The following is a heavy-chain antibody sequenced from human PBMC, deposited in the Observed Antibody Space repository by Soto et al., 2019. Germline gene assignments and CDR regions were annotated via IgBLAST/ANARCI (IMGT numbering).Heavy chain of an antibody. Sequence: QVQLVKSGAEVKEPGASVRVSCKASGYTFINYDISGVRQATGQWLGWRGWMNPGSGKTGYANMLQGRGIMARDASTSAARVERSSLTSEETAVYCCARMASFGTLNWFDPWGQGALVTVSS. V-gene: IGHV1-8*02. CDR2: MNPGSGKT. CDR3: ARMASFGTLNWFDP. D-gene: IGHD3-16*01. CDR1: GYTFINYD. J-gene: IGHJ5*02.